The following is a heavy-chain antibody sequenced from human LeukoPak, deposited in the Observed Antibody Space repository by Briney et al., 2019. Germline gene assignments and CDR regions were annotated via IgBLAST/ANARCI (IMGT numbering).Heavy chain of an antibody. D-gene: IGHD6-6*01. CDR1: GFTFNNYA. CDR2: INHSGST. CDR3: ARERIAARSFDY. J-gene: IGHJ4*02. V-gene: IGHV4-34*01. Sequence: PGGSLRLSCAASGFTFNNYAMSWVRQAPGKGLEWIGEINHSGSTNYNPSLKSRVTISVDTSKNQFSLKLSSVTAADTAVYYCARERIAARSFDYWGQGTLVTVSS.